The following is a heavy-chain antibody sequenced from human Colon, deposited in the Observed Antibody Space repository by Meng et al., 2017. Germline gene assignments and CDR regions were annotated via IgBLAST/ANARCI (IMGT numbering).Heavy chain of an antibody. Sequence: GESLKISCAASGFTFSDYYMSWTRQAPGKGLEWVSYISSSGSTIYYADSVKGRFTISRDNAKNSLYLQMNSLRAEDTAVYYCARDLLRSGYSSSWLPNDYWGQGTLVTVSS. CDR3: ARDLLRSGYSSSWLPNDY. CDR1: GFTFSDYY. CDR2: ISSSGSTI. D-gene: IGHD6-13*01. V-gene: IGHV3-11*01. J-gene: IGHJ4*02.